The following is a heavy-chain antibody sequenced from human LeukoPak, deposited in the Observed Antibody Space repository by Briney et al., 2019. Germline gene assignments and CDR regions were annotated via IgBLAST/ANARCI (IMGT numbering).Heavy chain of an antibody. CDR1: GFTFRSYS. D-gene: IGHD5-24*01. V-gene: IGHV3-48*02. Sequence: GGSLRLSCAASGFTFRSYSMNWVRQAPGKGLEWVSFISGMSSTIYYADSVKGRFTISRNNAKNSVYLQMNSLRDEDTAVYYCARDSSDAYNPEPGYWGQGTLVTVSS. J-gene: IGHJ4*02. CDR3: ARDSSDAYNPEPGY. CDR2: ISGMSSTI.